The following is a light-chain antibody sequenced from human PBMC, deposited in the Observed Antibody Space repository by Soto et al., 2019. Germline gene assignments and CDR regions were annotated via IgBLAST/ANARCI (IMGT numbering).Light chain of an antibody. Sequence: QSALTQPPSASGTPGQRVTISCSGSSSNIGSNYVYWYQQLPGTAPKLLIYRNNQRPSGVPDRISGSKSGTSASLAISGLRSEDEADYYCAAWDDSRSGVFGTGTKLTVL. J-gene: IGLJ1*01. CDR3: AAWDDSRSGV. CDR1: SSNIGSNY. V-gene: IGLV1-47*01. CDR2: RNN.